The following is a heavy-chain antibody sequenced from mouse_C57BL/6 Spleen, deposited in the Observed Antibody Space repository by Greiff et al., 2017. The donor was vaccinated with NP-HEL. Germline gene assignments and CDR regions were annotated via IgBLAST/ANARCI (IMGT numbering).Heavy chain of an antibody. V-gene: IGHV1-74*01. J-gene: IGHJ2*01. CDR1: GYTFTSYW. D-gene: IGHD2-3*01. CDR2: IHPSDSDT. Sequence: QVQLQQPGAELVKPGASVKVSCKASGYTFTSYWMHWVKQRPGQGLEWIGRIHPSDSDTNYNQKFKGKATLTVDNSSSTAYMQLSSLTSEDSAVYYCAIDEWDGYFYFDYWGQGTTLTGSS. CDR3: AIDEWDGYFYFDY.